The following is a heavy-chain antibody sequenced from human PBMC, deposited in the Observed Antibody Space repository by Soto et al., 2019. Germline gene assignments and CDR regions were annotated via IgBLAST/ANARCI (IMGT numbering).Heavy chain of an antibody. Sequence: PGGSLRLSCAASGFAFSTYCMSWILQAPGKGLEWVANIKLDGSEKNYVDSVKGRFTISRDNAKNSLYPQMNNLRAEDTAVYYCARGPGGYCSPTNCHRALYWGQGALVTVSS. CDR3: ARGPGGYCSPTNCHRALY. CDR2: IKLDGSEK. V-gene: IGHV3-7*01. CDR1: GFAFSTYC. D-gene: IGHD2-15*01. J-gene: IGHJ4*02.